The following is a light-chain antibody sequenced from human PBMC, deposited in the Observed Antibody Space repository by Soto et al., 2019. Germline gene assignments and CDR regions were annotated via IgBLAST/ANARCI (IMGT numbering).Light chain of an antibody. CDR2: RNN. CDR3: QSYDSSLISYV. V-gene: IGLV1-40*01. J-gene: IGLJ1*01. CDR1: SSNIGAGYD. Sequence: QSLLTQPPSVSGAPGQRVTISCTGSSSNIGAGYDVHWYQQLPGTAPKLLIFRNNNRPSGVPDRFSGSKSGTSASLAITGLQAEDEADYYCQSYDSSLISYVVGNGTKVTV.